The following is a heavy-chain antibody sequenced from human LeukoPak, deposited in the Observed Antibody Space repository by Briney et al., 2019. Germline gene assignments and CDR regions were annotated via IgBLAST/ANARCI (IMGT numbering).Heavy chain of an antibody. CDR3: AKDYEYYDILTGYYPELHYGMDV. V-gene: IGHV3-30*18. D-gene: IGHD3-9*01. CDR2: IYYDGSNK. Sequence: GGSLRLSCAAFGFTFSSYGMHWVPQAPGQGLEWVAVIYYDGSNKEQADHVKGRFTISRDNSKNTMYLQMNSPRAADTAVYYWAKDYEYYDILTGYYPELHYGMDVWGQGTTVSVSS. J-gene: IGHJ6*02. CDR1: GFTFSSYG.